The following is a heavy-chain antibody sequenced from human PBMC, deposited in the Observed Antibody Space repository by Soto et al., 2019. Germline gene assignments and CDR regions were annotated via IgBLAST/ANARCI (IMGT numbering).Heavy chain of an antibody. D-gene: IGHD1-7*01. V-gene: IGHV6-1*01. CDR2: TYYRSRWYN. J-gene: IGHJ6*03. Sequence: QVQLQESGPGLVKPSQTLSLTCAISGDSVSSNSAAWNWIRLSPSRGLEWLARTYYRSRWYNDYAVLLRTRITVNPDTSKNLCPLQLTSVTPEDTAVYYCAGTTAHQWYYMDVWGKGTTVTVSS. CDR3: AGTTAHQWYYMDV. CDR1: GDSVSSNSAA.